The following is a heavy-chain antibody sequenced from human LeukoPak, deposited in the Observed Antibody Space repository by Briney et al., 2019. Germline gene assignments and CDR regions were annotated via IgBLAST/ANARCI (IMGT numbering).Heavy chain of an antibody. CDR1: GFTFGDYA. CDR3: ARDLSATARAYDY. J-gene: IGHJ4*01. D-gene: IGHD1-26*01. CDR2: IAISGTYI. V-gene: IGHV3-21*01. Sequence: KPGRSLRLSCTASGFTFGDYAMSWVRQAPGKGLEWVSFIAISGTYITYADSLKGRFTISRDNAKNSLYLQMNSLRAEDTAVYYCARDLSATARAYDYWGHGTLVTVSS.